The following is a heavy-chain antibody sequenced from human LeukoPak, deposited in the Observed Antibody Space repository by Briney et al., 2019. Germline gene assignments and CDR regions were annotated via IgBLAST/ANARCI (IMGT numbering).Heavy chain of an antibody. CDR1: GYSFTSYW. V-gene: IGHV5-51*01. D-gene: IGHD6-13*01. J-gene: IGHJ4*02. Sequence: GESLKISCKGSGYSFTSYWIGWVRQMPGKGLEWMGIIYPGDSDTRYSPSFQGQVTISADKSISTAYLQWSSLKASDTAMYYCARLASSSFQWGEKYYFDYWGQGTLVTVSS. CDR2: IYPGDSDT. CDR3: ARLASSSFQWGEKYYFDY.